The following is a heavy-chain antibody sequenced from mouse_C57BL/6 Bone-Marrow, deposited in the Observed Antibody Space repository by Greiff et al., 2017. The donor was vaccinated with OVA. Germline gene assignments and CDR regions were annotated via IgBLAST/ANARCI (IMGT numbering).Heavy chain of an antibody. V-gene: IGHV1-19*01. Sequence: VQLKQSGPVLVKPGASVKMSCKASGYTFTDYYMNWVKQSHGKSLEWIGVINPYNGGTSYNQKFKGKATLTVDKSSSTAYMELNSLTSEDSAVYYCARRGTLYYFDYWGQGTTLTVSS. CDR2: INPYNGGT. CDR1: GYTFTDYY. D-gene: IGHD3-3*01. CDR3: ARRGTLYYFDY. J-gene: IGHJ2*01.